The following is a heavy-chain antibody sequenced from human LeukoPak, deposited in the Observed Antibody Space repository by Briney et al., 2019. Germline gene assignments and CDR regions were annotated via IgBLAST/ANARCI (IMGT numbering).Heavy chain of an antibody. V-gene: IGHV3-21*01. Sequence: GGSLRLSCAASGFTFSSYSMNWVRQAPGKGLEWVSSISSSSSYIYYADSVKGRFTISRDNAKNSLYLQMSSLRAEDTAVYYCAKDYDFWSGYSSTPFDYWGQGTLVTVSS. CDR2: ISSSSSYI. CDR1: GFTFSSYS. CDR3: AKDYDFWSGYSSTPFDY. J-gene: IGHJ4*02. D-gene: IGHD3-3*01.